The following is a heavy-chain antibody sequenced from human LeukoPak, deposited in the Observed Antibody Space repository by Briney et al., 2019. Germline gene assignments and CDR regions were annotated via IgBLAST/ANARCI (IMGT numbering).Heavy chain of an antibody. D-gene: IGHD2-15*01. CDR3: ARAVIVVAAATQRNWFDP. J-gene: IGHJ5*02. V-gene: IGHV4-34*01. Sequence: PSETLSLTCAVYGGSFSGYYWSWIRQPPGKGLEWIGTFYHSGITDYNPSLRSRVTISVDTSKNQFSLKLSSVTAADTAIYYCARAVIVVAAATQRNWFDPWGQGTLVTVSS. CDR2: FYHSGIT. CDR1: GGSFSGYY.